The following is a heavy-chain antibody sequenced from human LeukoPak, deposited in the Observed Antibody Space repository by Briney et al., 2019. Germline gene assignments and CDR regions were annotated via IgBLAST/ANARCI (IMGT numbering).Heavy chain of an antibody. CDR2: IIPILGIA. CDR3: ASDPHYFDY. CDR1: GGTFSSYA. J-gene: IGHJ4*02. Sequence: ASVKVSCKASGGTFSSYAISWVRQAPGQGLEWMGRIIPILGIANYAQKFQGRVTITADKSTSTAYMELSSLRSEDTAVYHCASDPHYFDYWGQGTLVTVSS. V-gene: IGHV1-69*04.